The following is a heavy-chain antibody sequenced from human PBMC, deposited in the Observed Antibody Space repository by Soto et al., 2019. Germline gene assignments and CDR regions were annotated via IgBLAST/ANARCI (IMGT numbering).Heavy chain of an antibody. V-gene: IGHV3-30-3*01. D-gene: IGHD6-6*01. Sequence: QVQLVESGGGVVQPGRSLRLSCAASGFTFSSYAMHWVRQAPGKGLEWVAVISYDGSNKYYADSVKGRFTISRDNSKNTLYLQMNSLRAEDTAVYYCARDFGEQLVTQYYFDYWGQGTLVTVSS. CDR2: ISYDGSNK. CDR3: ARDFGEQLVTQYYFDY. CDR1: GFTFSSYA. J-gene: IGHJ4*02.